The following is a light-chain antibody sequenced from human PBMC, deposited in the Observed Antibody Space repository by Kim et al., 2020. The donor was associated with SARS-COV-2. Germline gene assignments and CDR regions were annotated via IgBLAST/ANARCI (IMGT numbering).Light chain of an antibody. CDR3: GADHGTGSNFVWV. CDR2: VGTGGIVG. Sequence: CTRSSGYSNYRGDWYQHRPGKGPRFVMRVGTGGIVGSKGDGIPDRFSGLGSGLNRYLTIQNIQEEDESDYHCGADHGTGSNFVWVFGGGTQLTVL. CDR1: SGYSNYR. V-gene: IGLV9-49*01. J-gene: IGLJ3*02.